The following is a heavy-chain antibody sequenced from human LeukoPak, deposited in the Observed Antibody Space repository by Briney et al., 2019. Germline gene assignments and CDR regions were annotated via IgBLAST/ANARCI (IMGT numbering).Heavy chain of an antibody. CDR2: MNPNSGST. CDR1: GYTFTNYD. Sequence: ASVKVSCKASGYTFTNYDINWVRQATGQGLEWMGWMNPNSGSTAYAQKFQGRVTMTRNASISTAYMELISLRSEDTAVYYCARTSLYATNHDAFDIWGQGTMVTVSS. D-gene: IGHD2-8*01. CDR3: ARTSLYATNHDAFDI. J-gene: IGHJ3*02. V-gene: IGHV1-8*01.